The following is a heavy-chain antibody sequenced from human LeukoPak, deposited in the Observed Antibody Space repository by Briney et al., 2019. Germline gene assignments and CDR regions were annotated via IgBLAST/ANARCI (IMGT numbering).Heavy chain of an antibody. V-gene: IGHV3-21*04. D-gene: IGHD6-19*01. CDR3: TRECPYSSGSQGNWFDP. CDR2: MSPSSDSI. CDR1: GFTFSTYS. Sequence: GGSLRLSCAASGFTFSTYSMNWVRQAPGKGLDSVSSMSPSSDSIYYADSVKGRFTISRDNANNSLFLQMNSLRAEDAGVYYCTRECPYSSGSQGNWFDPWGQGTLVTVSS. J-gene: IGHJ5*02.